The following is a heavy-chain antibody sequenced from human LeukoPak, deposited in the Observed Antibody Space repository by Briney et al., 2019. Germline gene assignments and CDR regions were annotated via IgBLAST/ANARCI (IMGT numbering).Heavy chain of an antibody. CDR1: GYSISSGYY. V-gene: IGHV4-38-2*02. D-gene: IGHD3-16*01. Sequence: SETLSLTCTVSGYSISSGYYWGWIRQPPGKGLEWIGSIYHSGSTGYNASLKSRVTISVDTSKNQFSLKLSSVTAADTAVYYCARHRYDYVWGRLDWFDPWGQGTLVTVSS. J-gene: IGHJ5*02. CDR2: IYHSGST. CDR3: ARHRYDYVWGRLDWFDP.